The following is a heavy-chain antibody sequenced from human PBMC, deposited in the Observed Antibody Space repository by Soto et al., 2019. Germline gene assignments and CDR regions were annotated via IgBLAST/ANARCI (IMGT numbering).Heavy chain of an antibody. CDR1: GFTFSSYS. Sequence: EVQLVESGGGLVQPGGSLRLSCAASGFTFSSYSMNWVRQAPGKGLEWVSYISSSSSTIYYADSVKGRFTISRDNAKNSLYLQMNSLRDEDTAVYYCASGAVRGYSYGYDAFDIWGQGTMVTVSS. V-gene: IGHV3-48*02. J-gene: IGHJ3*02. CDR3: ASGAVRGYSYGYDAFDI. D-gene: IGHD5-18*01. CDR2: ISSSSSTI.